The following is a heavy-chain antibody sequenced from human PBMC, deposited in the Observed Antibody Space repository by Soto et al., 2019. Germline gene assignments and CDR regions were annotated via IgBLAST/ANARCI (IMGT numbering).Heavy chain of an antibody. D-gene: IGHD2-8*02. CDR2: IHHNGRV. CDR3: ARGRGYCAGGDCLNWLDP. V-gene: IGHV4-34*01. J-gene: IGHJ5*02. CDR1: GGSFGDYY. Sequence: PSETLSLTCAVYGGSFGDYYWSWVRQPPGKGLEWIGEIHHNGRVNYNPSLKSRVSISVDTSKNQSSLKLNSVTAADTAVYYCARGRGYCAGGDCLNWLDPWGQGTLVTVSS.